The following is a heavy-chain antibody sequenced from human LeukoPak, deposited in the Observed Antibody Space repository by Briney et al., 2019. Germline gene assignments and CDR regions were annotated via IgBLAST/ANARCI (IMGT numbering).Heavy chain of an antibody. CDR1: GVSITNYY. CDR3: ARFYTGYAVDH. CDR2: IYNSGST. D-gene: IGHD3-9*01. Sequence: SETLSLTCTVSGVSITNYYWSWIRQPPGRGLEWIGYIYNSGSTNYNPALIPSLKSRVTISVDTSKNQFFLRLSSVTAADTAVYYCARFYTGYAVDHWGQGTLVTVSS. V-gene: IGHV4-59*01. J-gene: IGHJ4*02.